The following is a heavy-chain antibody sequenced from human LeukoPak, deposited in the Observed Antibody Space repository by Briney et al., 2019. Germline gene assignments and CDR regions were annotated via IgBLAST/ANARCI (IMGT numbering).Heavy chain of an antibody. J-gene: IGHJ4*02. CDR3: ARGGRGSFDY. CDR2: ISSSSSYI. Sequence: GGSLRLSCAASGFTFSSYSMNWVRQAPGKGLEWVSSISSSSSYIYYADSVKGRFTISRDNAKNSLYLQMNSLRSEDTAVYYCARGGRGSFDYWGQGTLVTVSS. CDR1: GFTFSSYS. D-gene: IGHD1-14*01. V-gene: IGHV3-21*04.